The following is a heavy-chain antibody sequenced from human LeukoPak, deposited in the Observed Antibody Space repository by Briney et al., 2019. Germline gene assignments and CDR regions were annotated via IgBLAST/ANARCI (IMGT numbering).Heavy chain of an antibody. D-gene: IGHD3-10*01. V-gene: IGHV4-34*01. CDR2: INHSGST. Sequence: SETLSLTCAVYGGSFSGYYWSWIRQPPGKGLEWIGEINHSGSTNYNPSLKSRVTISVDTSKNQFSLKLSSVTAADTAVYYCASLRTYGSGSYYDFDYWGQGTLVTVSS. CDR3: ASLRTYGSGSYYDFDY. CDR1: GGSFSGYY. J-gene: IGHJ4*02.